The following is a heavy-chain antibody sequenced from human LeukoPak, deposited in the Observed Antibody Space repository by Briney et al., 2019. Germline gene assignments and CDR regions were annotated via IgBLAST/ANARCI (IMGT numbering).Heavy chain of an antibody. Sequence: ASVKVSFKSAGYTFIRYHMPLVRHAPGKALECMGRVDPEDGRTIYAETFRDRVTITAVRSTDTVYLEVTRLNSDDTAVYFCATVAMLSTAFYFDHWGQGTLVTVSS. D-gene: IGHD1-1*01. V-gene: IGHV1-69-2*01. CDR1: GYTFIRYH. CDR3: ATVAMLSTAFYFDH. J-gene: IGHJ4*02. CDR2: VDPEDGRT.